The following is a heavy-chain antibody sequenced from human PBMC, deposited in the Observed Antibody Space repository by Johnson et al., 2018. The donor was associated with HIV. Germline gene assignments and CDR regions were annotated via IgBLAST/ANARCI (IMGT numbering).Heavy chain of an antibody. CDR3: ARGGGAYCGGDCLRTFDI. CDR2: LYSGGDI. Sequence: VQLVESGGGLVKPGGSLRLSCAASGFTFSDYYMSWVRQAPGKGLEWVAVLYSGGDIYYADSVKGRFIIPRDNSKSTLYLQLNSLRAEDTGIYYCARGGGAYCGGDCLRTFDIWGQGTMVTVSP. D-gene: IGHD2-21*02. V-gene: IGHV3-66*01. J-gene: IGHJ3*02. CDR1: GFTFSDYY.